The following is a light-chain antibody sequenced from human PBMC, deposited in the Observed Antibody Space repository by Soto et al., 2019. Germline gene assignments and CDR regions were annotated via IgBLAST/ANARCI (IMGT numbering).Light chain of an antibody. CDR2: AAS. CDR1: QDSISY. Sequence: DVHLTKSPSPLSASVGDRVTLTCLASQDSISYLAWYQQKPGRSPKLLIYAASTWQCGVPSRFSGSGSGTEFTLTISSLQPEDVATYYCQQRNSYPLTFGPGANVEIK. J-gene: IGKJ3*01. CDR3: QQRNSYPLT. V-gene: IGKV1-9*01.